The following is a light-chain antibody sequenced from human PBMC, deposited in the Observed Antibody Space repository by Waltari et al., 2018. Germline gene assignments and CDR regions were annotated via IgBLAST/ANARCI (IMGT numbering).Light chain of an antibody. CDR3: MQALQSPRT. Sequence: DIVMTQSPLSLPVTPGEPASISCRSSQSLLHRNGYNYLDWYLQEPGQSPQLLIYLGSNRASGVPDRFSGSGSGTDFTLKISRVEAEDVGVYYCMQALQSPRTFGQGTKVEIK. J-gene: IGKJ1*01. V-gene: IGKV2-28*01. CDR1: QSLLHRNGYNY. CDR2: LGS.